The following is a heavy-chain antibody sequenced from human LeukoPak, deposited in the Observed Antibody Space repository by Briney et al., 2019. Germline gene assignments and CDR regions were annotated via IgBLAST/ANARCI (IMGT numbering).Heavy chain of an antibody. CDR2: ISSSSSYI. Sequence: PGGSLRLSCAASGFTFSSYSMNWVRQAPGKGLEWVASISSSSSYIYYADSVKGRFTISRDNAKNSLYLQMNSLRAEDTAVYYCARDPWEDSSVGGAYFDYWGQGTLVTVSS. J-gene: IGHJ4*02. V-gene: IGHV3-21*01. D-gene: IGHD6-6*01. CDR1: GFTFSSYS. CDR3: ARDPWEDSSVGGAYFDY.